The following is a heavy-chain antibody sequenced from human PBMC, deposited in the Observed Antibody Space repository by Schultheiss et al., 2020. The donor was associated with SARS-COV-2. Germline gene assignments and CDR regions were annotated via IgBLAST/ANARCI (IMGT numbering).Heavy chain of an antibody. V-gene: IGHV4-34*01. CDR3: ARGLGGHYY. D-gene: IGHD3-16*01. CDR2: INHSGST. J-gene: IGHJ4*02. Sequence: SQTLSLTCAVYGGSFSGYYWSWIRQPPGKGLEWIGEINHSGSTNYNPSLKSRVTISVDTSKNQFSLKLSSVTAADTAVYYCARGLGGHYYWGQGTLVTVSS. CDR1: GGSFSGYY.